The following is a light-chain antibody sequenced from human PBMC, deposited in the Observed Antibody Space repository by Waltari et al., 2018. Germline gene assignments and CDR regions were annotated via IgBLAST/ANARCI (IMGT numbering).Light chain of an antibody. J-gene: IGKJ2*01. CDR3: QQYYTTPPYT. CDR1: QNLLYSSNNQNY. Sequence: DIVMTQSPDSLAVSLGERATINCKSSQNLLYSSNNQNYLAWYQQKPGQPPKLLIYWASTREFGVPDRFSGSGSETDFTLTISSLQAEDVAVYYCQQYYTTPPYTFGQGTKLEIK. CDR2: WAS. V-gene: IGKV4-1*01.